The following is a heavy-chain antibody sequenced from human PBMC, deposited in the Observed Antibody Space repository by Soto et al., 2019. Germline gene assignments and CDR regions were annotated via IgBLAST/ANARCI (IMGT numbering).Heavy chain of an antibody. CDR1: GGSISSSSYY. Sequence: SETLSLTCTVSGGSISSSSYYWGWIRQPPGKGLEWIGSIYYSGSTYYNPSLKSRVTISVDTSKNQFSLKLSSVTAADTAVYYCARLERWLTFDYWGQGTLVTVSS. CDR2: IYYSGST. V-gene: IGHV4-39*01. CDR3: ARLERWLTFDY. D-gene: IGHD5-12*01. J-gene: IGHJ4*02.